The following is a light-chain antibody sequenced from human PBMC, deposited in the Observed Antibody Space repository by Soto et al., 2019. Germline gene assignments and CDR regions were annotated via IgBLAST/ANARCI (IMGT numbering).Light chain of an antibody. Sequence: QSVLTQPPSASGTPLQRVTISCSGSSSNIGSNYVYWYQQLPGTAPKLLIYRNNQRSSGVPDRFSGSKSGTSASLAISGLRSEDEADYYCAAWDDSVSGFYVFGTGTKVTVL. V-gene: IGLV1-47*01. CDR2: RNN. CDR3: AAWDDSVSGFYV. CDR1: SSNIGSNY. J-gene: IGLJ1*01.